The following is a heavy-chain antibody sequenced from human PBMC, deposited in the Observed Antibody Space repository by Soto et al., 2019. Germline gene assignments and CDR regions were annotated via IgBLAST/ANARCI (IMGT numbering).Heavy chain of an antibody. V-gene: IGHV4-61*01. CDR1: GGSVSSGTYY. Sequence: QVQLQESGPGQVKPSETLFLTCTVSGGSVSSGTYYWNWLRQPAGKGLEWMGYIYRGSPNYNPALESRATISVDTSRTQFSLMLSSVTAADTAVYYCARDQGLGAGYFALWGRGTLVTVSS. J-gene: IGHJ2*01. D-gene: IGHD7-27*01. CDR3: ARDQGLGAGYFAL. CDR2: IYRGSP.